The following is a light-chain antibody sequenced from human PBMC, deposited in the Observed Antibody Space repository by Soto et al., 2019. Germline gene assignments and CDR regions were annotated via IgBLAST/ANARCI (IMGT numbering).Light chain of an antibody. CDR2: GAS. Sequence: DIVLTQSPGTLSSSPGERATISCRASQSVSSYYLAWYQKKPGQAPRVLIYGASNRATGIPDRFSGSGSGTDFTLTISRLEPEDFAVYYCQQYGSSPTFGQGTKVEVK. V-gene: IGKV3-20*01. J-gene: IGKJ1*01. CDR1: QSVSSYY. CDR3: QQYGSSPT.